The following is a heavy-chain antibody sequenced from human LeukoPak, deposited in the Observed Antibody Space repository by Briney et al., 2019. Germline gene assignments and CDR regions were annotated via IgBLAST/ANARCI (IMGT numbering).Heavy chain of an antibody. V-gene: IGHV3-21*01. CDR2: ISGSSDDI. D-gene: IGHD1-26*01. J-gene: IGHJ4*02. CDR1: GFTFNSYS. CDR3: ARRGYHDYSGFDY. Sequence: GGSLRLSCAASGFTFNSYSMNWVRQAPGKGLEWVPSISGSSDDIYYADSVKGRFTISRDNSKNSLYLQMKRLRAEDTALYYCARRGYHDYSGFDYWGQGTLVTVSS.